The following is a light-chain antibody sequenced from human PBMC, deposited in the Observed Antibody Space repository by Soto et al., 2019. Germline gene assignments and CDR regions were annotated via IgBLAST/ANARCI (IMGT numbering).Light chain of an antibody. CDR2: SSN. J-gene: IGLJ2*01. Sequence: QSVLTQPPSTSGTPGQRVTISCSGRNSNIGSDTVNWYQQVPGTAPKLLIHSSNQRPSGVPDRFSGSKSGTSASLVISGLQSEDEADYYCATWDDSLKGPVFGGGTKLTVL. CDR3: ATWDDSLKGPV. CDR1: NSNIGSDT. V-gene: IGLV1-44*01.